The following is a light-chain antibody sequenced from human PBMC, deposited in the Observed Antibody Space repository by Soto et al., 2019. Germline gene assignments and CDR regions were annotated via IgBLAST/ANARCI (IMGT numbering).Light chain of an antibody. CDR2: EAS. Sequence: EIVLTQSPAALSLSPGERATLSSRASQSVSSYLAWYQQKPGQAPRLLIYEASIRATGIPARFSGSGSGTDFALTISSLEPEDFAVYYCQQRSDWPRTFGQGTKVEIK. CDR3: QQRSDWPRT. CDR1: QSVSSY. V-gene: IGKV3-11*01. J-gene: IGKJ1*01.